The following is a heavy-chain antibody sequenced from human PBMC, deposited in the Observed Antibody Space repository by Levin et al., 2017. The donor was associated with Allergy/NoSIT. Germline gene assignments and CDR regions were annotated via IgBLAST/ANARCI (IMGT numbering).Heavy chain of an antibody. CDR1: GFTFSSYG. V-gene: IGHV3-33*01. Sequence: GESLKISCAASGFTFSSYGMHWVRQAPGKGLEWVAVIWYDGSNKYYADSVKGRFTISRDNSKNTLYLQMNSLRAEDTAVYYCAREEYYYDSSGYHSGFGYFDYWGQGTLVTVSS. CDR2: IWYDGSNK. D-gene: IGHD3-22*01. J-gene: IGHJ4*02. CDR3: AREEYYYDSSGYHSGFGYFDY.